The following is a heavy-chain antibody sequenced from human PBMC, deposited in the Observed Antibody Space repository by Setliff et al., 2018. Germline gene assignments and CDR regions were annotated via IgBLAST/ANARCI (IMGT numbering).Heavy chain of an antibody. D-gene: IGHD1-7*01. CDR1: GLTVSNDF. Sequence: GGSLRLSCVVSGLTVSNDFMGWVRQAPGKGLEWVANIKQDGSDKYYVDSVKGRFTISRDNAKNSLYLQMNSLRAEDTAVFYCVAVRWNYPTVWGQGTLVTVSS. J-gene: IGHJ4*02. V-gene: IGHV3-7*01. CDR2: IKQDGSDK. CDR3: VAVRWNYPTV.